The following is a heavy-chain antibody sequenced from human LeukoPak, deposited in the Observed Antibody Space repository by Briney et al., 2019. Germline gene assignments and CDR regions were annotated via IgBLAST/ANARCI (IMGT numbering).Heavy chain of an antibody. CDR3: ARDPSGWYSWFQGDFDY. Sequence: GGSLRLSCAASGFTFSSYSMNWVRQAPGKWLEWVSSISSSSSYIYYADSVKGRFTISRDNAKNSLYLQMNSLRAEDTAVYYCARDPSGWYSWFQGDFDYWGQRTLVTVSS. J-gene: IGHJ4*02. CDR1: GFTFSSYS. V-gene: IGHV3-21*01. D-gene: IGHD6-19*01. CDR2: ISSSSSYI.